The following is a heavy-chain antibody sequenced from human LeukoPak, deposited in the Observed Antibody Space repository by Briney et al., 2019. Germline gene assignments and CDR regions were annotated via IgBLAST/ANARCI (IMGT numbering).Heavy chain of an antibody. CDR1: GFTFSSYS. CDR3: ASKKGLTVPYYFDY. V-gene: IGHV3-48*01. J-gene: IGHJ4*02. CDR2: ISSSSSTI. D-gene: IGHD2-2*01. Sequence: PGGSLRLSCAASGFTFSSYSMNWVRQAPGKGLEWVSSISSSSSTIYYADSVKGRFTISRDNAKNSLYLQMNSLRAEDTAVYYCASKKGLTVPYYFDYWGQGTLVTVSS.